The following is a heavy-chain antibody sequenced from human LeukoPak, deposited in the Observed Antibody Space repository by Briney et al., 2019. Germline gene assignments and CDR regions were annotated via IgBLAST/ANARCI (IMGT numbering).Heavy chain of an antibody. J-gene: IGHJ4*02. CDR3: ARVGLRFLEWLLPGHFDY. CDR2: ISSSGSTI. D-gene: IGHD3-3*01. Sequence: GGSLRLSCAASGFTFSDYYMSWIRQAPGKGLEWASYISSSGSTIYYADSVKGRFTISRDNAKNSLYLQMNSLRAEDTAVYYCARVGLRFLEWLLPGHFDYWGQGTLVTVSS. CDR1: GFTFSDYY. V-gene: IGHV3-11*04.